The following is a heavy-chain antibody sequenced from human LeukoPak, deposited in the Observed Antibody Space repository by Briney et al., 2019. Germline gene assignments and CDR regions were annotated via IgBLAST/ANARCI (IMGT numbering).Heavy chain of an antibody. CDR2: IYPGYSDT. CDR1: GYNFTKSW. J-gene: IGHJ6*03. V-gene: IGHV5-51*01. CDR3: ARQALSYYYGSGRVIYYYYYYMDV. Sequence: GESLKISFKGSGYNFTKSWIGWVRQMPGKGLGWVGIIYPGYSDTRYSPSFQGQVTISADKSISTAYLQWSSLKASDTAIYYCARQALSYYYGSGRVIYYYYYYMDVWGKGTTVTVSS. D-gene: IGHD3-10*01.